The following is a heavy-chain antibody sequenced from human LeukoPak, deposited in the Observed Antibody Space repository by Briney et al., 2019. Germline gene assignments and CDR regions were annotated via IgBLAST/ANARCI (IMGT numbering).Heavy chain of an antibody. CDR3: AKDVAYTFDY. CDR1: GFTFSDYY. CDR2: IHYDGYTT. V-gene: IGHV3-30*02. Sequence: GGSLRLSCAASGFTFSDYYMSWIRQAPGSGLEWVAYIHYDGYTTNYADSVKGRFTISRENSKNTLYLQMNSLRTEDTAVYYCAKDVAYTFDYWGQGTLVTVSS. J-gene: IGHJ4*02. D-gene: IGHD3-16*01.